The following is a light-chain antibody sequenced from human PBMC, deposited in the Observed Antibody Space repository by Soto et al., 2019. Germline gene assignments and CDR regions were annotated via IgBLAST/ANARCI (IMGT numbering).Light chain of an antibody. CDR1: NVGSRS. Sequence: SYELTQPPSVSVAPGETARISCGGNNVGSRSVRRYQQKPGQAPFFVIYYDSDRPSGIPERFSGSNSGNTATLIISRVEAGDEADYYCQVWEATGDQVVFGGGTKLTVL. J-gene: IGLJ2*01. CDR2: YDS. CDR3: QVWEATGDQVV. V-gene: IGLV3-21*01.